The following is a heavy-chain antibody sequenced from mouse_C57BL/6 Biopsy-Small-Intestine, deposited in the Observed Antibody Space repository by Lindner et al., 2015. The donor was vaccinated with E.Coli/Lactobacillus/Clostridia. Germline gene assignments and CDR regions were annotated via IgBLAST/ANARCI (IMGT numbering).Heavy chain of an antibody. CDR3: VRTTGGLFDY. CDR1: GFSFNTYA. V-gene: IGHV10-1*01. CDR2: IRSKSNNYAT. D-gene: IGHD3-1*01. J-gene: IGHJ2*01. Sequence: VQLQESGGGLVQPKGSLKLSCAASGFSFNTYAMNWVRQAPGKGLEWVARIRSKSNNYATYYADSVKDRFTISRDDSESMLYLQMNNLKTEDTAMYYCVRTTGGLFDYWGQGTTLTVSS.